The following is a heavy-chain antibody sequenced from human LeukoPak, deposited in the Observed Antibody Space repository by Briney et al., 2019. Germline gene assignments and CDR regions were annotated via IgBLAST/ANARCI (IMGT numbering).Heavy chain of an antibody. CDR1: GFTVSSNY. Sequence: GGPLTLSCAVSGFTVSSNYMSWVRQAPGKGLEWVSIIYSGGSTYYAASVKGRFTISRDNSKNTLYLQMNSLRVEDRAVYYCARVRLSSSGPYGMDVWGQGPTVTVS. V-gene: IGHV3-66*01. CDR2: IYSGGST. CDR3: ARVRLSSSGPYGMDV. J-gene: IGHJ6*02. D-gene: IGHD6-19*01.